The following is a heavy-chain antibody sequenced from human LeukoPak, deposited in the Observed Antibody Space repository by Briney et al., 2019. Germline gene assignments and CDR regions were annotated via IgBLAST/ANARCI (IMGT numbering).Heavy chain of an antibody. CDR3: ARGDRATVTLY. Sequence: ASVKVSCKASGYTFTGYYIHWVRQAPGQGLEWMGWINPNSDGTNYAQKFQGRVTMTRDTSISTAYMELSSLRSDDTAVYYCARGDRATVTLYWGHGTLVTVSS. J-gene: IGHJ4*01. CDR1: GYTFTGYY. D-gene: IGHD4-17*01. V-gene: IGHV1-2*02. CDR2: INPNSDGT.